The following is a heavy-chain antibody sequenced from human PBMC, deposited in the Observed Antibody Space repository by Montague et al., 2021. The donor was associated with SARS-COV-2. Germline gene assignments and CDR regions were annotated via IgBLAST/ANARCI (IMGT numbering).Heavy chain of an antibody. Sequence: SLRLSCAASGFTFSSYEMNWVRQAPGKGLEWVSYISSSGSTIYYADSVKGRFTISRDNAKNSLYLQMNSLRAEDTAVYYCARMGSSWYVRYYYYYGMDVWGQGTTVTVSS. J-gene: IGHJ6*02. CDR2: ISSSGSTI. D-gene: IGHD6-13*01. CDR3: ARMGSSWYVRYYYYYGMDV. CDR1: GFTFSSYE. V-gene: IGHV3-48*03.